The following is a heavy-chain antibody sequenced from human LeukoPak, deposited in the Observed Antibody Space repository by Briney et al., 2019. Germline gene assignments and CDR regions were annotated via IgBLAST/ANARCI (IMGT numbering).Heavy chain of an antibody. Sequence: ASVKVSCKASGGTFSSYAISWVRQAPGQGLEWMGGIIPIFGTANYAQKFQGRVTITADESTSTAYMELSSLRSEDTAVYYCARETDRYCSSTSCYRGINWFDPWGQGTLVTVSS. V-gene: IGHV1-69*13. CDR3: ARETDRYCSSTSCYRGINWFDP. CDR1: GGTFSSYA. D-gene: IGHD2-2*01. J-gene: IGHJ5*02. CDR2: IIPIFGTA.